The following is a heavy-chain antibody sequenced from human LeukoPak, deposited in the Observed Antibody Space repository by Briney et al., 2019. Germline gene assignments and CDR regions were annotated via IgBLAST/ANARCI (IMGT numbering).Heavy chain of an antibody. Sequence: SETLSLTCDVYGGSFSGYYWSWIRQPPGKGLEWIGEINHSGSTNYNPSLKSRVTISVDTSKNQFSLKLSSVTAADTAVYYCARKRAKFKINIVVVPAAELNWFDPWGQGTLVTVSS. CDR3: ARKRAKFKINIVVVPAAELNWFDP. CDR1: GGSFSGYY. CDR2: INHSGST. V-gene: IGHV4-34*01. D-gene: IGHD2-2*01. J-gene: IGHJ5*02.